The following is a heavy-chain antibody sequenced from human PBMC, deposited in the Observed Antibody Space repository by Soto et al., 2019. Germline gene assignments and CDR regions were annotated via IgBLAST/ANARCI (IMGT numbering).Heavy chain of an antibody. D-gene: IGHD6-19*01. CDR1: GFTVSSNY. Sequence: GGSLRLSCAASGFTVSSNYMSWVRQAPGKGLEWVSVIYSGGSTYYADSVKGRFTISRHNSKNTLYLQMNSLRAEDTAVYYCARFIAVAGTDAFDIWGQGTMVTVSS. CDR3: ARFIAVAGTDAFDI. J-gene: IGHJ3*02. V-gene: IGHV3-53*04. CDR2: IYSGGST.